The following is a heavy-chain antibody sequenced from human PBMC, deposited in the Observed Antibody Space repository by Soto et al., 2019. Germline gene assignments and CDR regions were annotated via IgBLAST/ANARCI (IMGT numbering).Heavy chain of an antibody. Sequence: GGSLRLSCAASGFTFSSYAMSWVRQAPGKGLEWVSAISGSGGSTYYADSVKGRFTISRDNSKNTLYLQMNSLRAEDTAVYYCAKDLTFGGVTVRAFDIWGQGTMVTVSS. V-gene: IGHV3-23*01. CDR1: GFTFSSYA. D-gene: IGHD3-16*02. CDR2: ISGSGGST. CDR3: AKDLTFGGVTVRAFDI. J-gene: IGHJ3*02.